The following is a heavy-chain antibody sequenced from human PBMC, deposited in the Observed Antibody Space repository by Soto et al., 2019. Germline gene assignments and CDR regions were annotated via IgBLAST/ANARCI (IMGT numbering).Heavy chain of an antibody. CDR2: IYYSGST. CDR3: ARGYCSGGSCYSFDY. Sequence: SETLSLTCTVSGGSISSYYWSWIRQPPGKGLEWIGYIYYSGSTNYNPSLKSRVTISVDTSKNQFSLKLSSVTAADTAVYYCARGYCSGGSCYSFDYWGQGTLVTVSS. V-gene: IGHV4-59*01. J-gene: IGHJ4*02. CDR1: GGSISSYY. D-gene: IGHD2-15*01.